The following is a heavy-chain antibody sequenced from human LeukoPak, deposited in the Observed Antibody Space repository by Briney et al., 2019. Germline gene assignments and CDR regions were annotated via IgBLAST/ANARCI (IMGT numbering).Heavy chain of an antibody. CDR3: AKETGIILVRGAVDY. CDR2: ISSSGSTI. V-gene: IGHV3-48*03. CDR1: GFTFSSYD. D-gene: IGHD3-10*01. Sequence: GGSLRLSCAASGFTFSSYDMNWVRQAPGKGLEWISYISSSGSTIYYADSVKGRFTISRDNSKNTLYLHMNSLRAEDTALYYCAKETGIILVRGAVDYWGQGTLVTVSS. J-gene: IGHJ4*02.